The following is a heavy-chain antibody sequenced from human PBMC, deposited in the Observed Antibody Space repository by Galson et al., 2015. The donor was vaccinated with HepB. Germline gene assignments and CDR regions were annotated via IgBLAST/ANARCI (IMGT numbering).Heavy chain of an antibody. D-gene: IGHD1-26*01. Sequence: SLRLSCAAPGFTFSSYAMHWVRQAPGKGLEGVAVISYDGSNKYYADSVKGRFTISRDNSKNTLYLQMNSLRAEDTAVYYCANDQKSGWYGAWGQGTLVTVSS. J-gene: IGHJ5*02. CDR1: GFTFSSYA. CDR3: ANDQKSGWYGA. V-gene: IGHV3-30-3*02. CDR2: ISYDGSNK.